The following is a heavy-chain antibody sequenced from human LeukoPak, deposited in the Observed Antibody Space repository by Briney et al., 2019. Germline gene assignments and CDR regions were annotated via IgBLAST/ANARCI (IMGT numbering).Heavy chain of an antibody. CDR1: GGTFSSYA. CDR3: ARAVSVGDTAIVL. CDR2: IIPIFGTA. J-gene: IGHJ4*02. V-gene: IGHV1-69*05. D-gene: IGHD5-18*01. Sequence: SVKVSCKASGGTFSSYAISWVRQAPGQGLEWMGRIIPIFGTANYAQKFQGRVTITTDESTSTAYMELSSLRSEDAAVYYCARAVSVGDTAIVLWGQGTLVTVSS.